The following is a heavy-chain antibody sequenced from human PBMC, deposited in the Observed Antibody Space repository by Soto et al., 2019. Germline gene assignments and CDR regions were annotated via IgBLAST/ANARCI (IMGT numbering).Heavy chain of an antibody. CDR2: ITAYNGNT. V-gene: IGHV1-18*01. Sequence: ASVKVSWKASGYTFSDYGLTWGRQAPGQGLEWLGWITAYNGNTNYAQNLQGRVTMTTDTSTSTAYMELRSLRSDDTAVYYCARVGYYDILTGYYKTKHFDYWGQGTLVTVSS. CDR1: GYTFSDYG. CDR3: ARVGYYDILTGYYKTKHFDY. D-gene: IGHD3-9*01. J-gene: IGHJ4*02.